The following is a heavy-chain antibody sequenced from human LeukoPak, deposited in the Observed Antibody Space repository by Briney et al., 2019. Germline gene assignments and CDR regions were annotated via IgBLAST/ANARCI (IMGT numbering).Heavy chain of an antibody. Sequence: GGSLRLSCAVSGLTFSNYAMSWVRQAPGKGLEWVSVIGGSGVNTYYADSVKGRFTISRDNAKNSLYLQMNSLRAEDTAVYYCARLLSYGNWGQGTLVAVSS. CDR2: IGGSGVNT. V-gene: IGHV3-23*01. CDR1: GLTFSNYA. D-gene: IGHD3-16*02. CDR3: ARLLSYGN. J-gene: IGHJ4*02.